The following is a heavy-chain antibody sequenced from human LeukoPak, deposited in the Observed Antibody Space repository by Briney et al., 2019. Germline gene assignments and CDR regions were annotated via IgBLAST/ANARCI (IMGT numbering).Heavy chain of an antibody. J-gene: IGHJ4*02. CDR2: ISDSGGST. D-gene: IGHD6-6*01. CDR1: GFTFSSYA. V-gene: IGHV3-23*01. Sequence: GGSLRLSCAASGFTFSSYAMSWVRQAPGKGLEWVSAISDSGGSTYYADSVKGRFTISRDNSKDTLYLQMNSLRAEDTAVYYCAKDPRYSSSSLLDYWGQGTLVTVSS. CDR3: AKDPRYSSSSLLDY.